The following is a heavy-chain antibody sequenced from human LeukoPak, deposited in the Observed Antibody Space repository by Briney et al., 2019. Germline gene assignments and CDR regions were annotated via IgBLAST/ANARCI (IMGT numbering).Heavy chain of an antibody. V-gene: IGHV3-7*01. CDR2: IKQDGSEK. CDR1: GFTFSSYW. D-gene: IGHD3-10*01. CDR3: ARALSSYYGSGSYDY. J-gene: IGHJ4*02. Sequence: PGGSLRLSCAASGFTFSSYWMSWVRQAPGKGLEWVANIKQDGSEKYYVDSVKGRFTISRDNAKNSLYLQMNSLRAEDTAVYYCARALSSYYGSGSYDYWGQGTLVTVSS.